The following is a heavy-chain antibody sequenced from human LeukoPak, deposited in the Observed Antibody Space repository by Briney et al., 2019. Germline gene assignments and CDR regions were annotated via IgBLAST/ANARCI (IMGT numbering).Heavy chain of an antibody. D-gene: IGHD3-16*02. CDR2: IHYSGRT. V-gene: IGHV4-39*02. Sequence: SETLSLTCTVSGGSISSDSYYWGWIRQPPGKRLEWVGTIHYSGRTYYTPSLESRLTISADTSKNQFSLKLRSVTAADTAVYYCARDHYDYVWGSYRLKGMDVWGQGTTVTVSS. J-gene: IGHJ6*02. CDR1: GGSISSDSYY. CDR3: ARDHYDYVWGSYRLKGMDV.